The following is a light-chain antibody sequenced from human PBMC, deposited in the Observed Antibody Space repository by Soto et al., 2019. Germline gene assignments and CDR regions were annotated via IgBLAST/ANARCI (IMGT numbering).Light chain of an antibody. J-gene: IGKJ2*01. Sequence: EIVMTQSPATLSVSPGERATLSCRTSQSVSSNLAWYQQIPGQAPRLLIYGASTRATGIPARFSGSGSETAFTLTIGSLQSEDFAIYYCQQYNNWPRTFGQGTKVDIK. CDR1: QSVSSN. CDR3: QQYNNWPRT. CDR2: GAS. V-gene: IGKV3-15*01.